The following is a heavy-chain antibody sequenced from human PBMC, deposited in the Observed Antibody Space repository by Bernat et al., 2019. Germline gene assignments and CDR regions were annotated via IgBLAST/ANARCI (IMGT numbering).Heavy chain of an antibody. J-gene: IGHJ5*02. CDR2: INSDGSGT. D-gene: IGHD3-10*01. Sequence: GRGGGGGGGLGGAGGARRRSWAASGLRLSRCGMRWGRQAPGKWLVWVSRINSDGSGTSYADSVKGRFTISRDNAKNTRYLQMNSLTAEDTAVYYCARELPGSNWFDPWGQGTLVTVSS. V-gene: IGHV3-74*01. CDR1: GLRLSRCG. CDR3: ARELPGSNWFDP.